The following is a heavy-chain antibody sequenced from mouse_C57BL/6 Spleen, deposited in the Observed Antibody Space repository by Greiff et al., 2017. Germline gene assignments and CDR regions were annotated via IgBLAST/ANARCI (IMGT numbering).Heavy chain of an antibody. CDR3: AKHPRQLRLRAMDY. J-gene: IGHJ4*01. Sequence: VQRVESGPDLVAPSQSLSITCTVSGFSLTSYGVSWVRQPPGKGLEWLGVIWGDGSTNYHSALISRLSISKDNSKSQVFLKLNSLQTDDTATYYCAKHPRQLRLRAMDYWGQGTSVTVSS. CDR2: IWGDGST. D-gene: IGHD3-2*02. V-gene: IGHV2-3*01. CDR1: GFSLTSYG.